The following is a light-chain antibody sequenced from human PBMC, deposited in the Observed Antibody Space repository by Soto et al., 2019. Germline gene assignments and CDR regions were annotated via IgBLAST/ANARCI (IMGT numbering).Light chain of an antibody. Sequence: EIVLTQSPGTLSLSPGERATLSFRASQSVSSSYLAWYQQKPGQAPRLLIYGASSRATGIPDRFSGSGSGTDFTLTISRLEPEDFAVYYCQQYGSSPPITFGQGTRPEI. J-gene: IGKJ5*01. CDR2: GAS. V-gene: IGKV3-20*01. CDR3: QQYGSSPPIT. CDR1: QSVSSSY.